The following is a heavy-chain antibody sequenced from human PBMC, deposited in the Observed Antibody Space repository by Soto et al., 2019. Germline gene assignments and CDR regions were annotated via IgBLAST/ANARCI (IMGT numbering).Heavy chain of an antibody. J-gene: IGHJ6*03. D-gene: IGHD3-10*01. V-gene: IGHV1-2*04. CDR2: INPNSGGT. CDR3: ARDAGLYGSGSYYRGSNYMDV. Sequence: GASVKVSCKASGYTFTGYYMHWVRQAPGQGLEWMGWINPNSGGTNYAQKFQWWVTMTRDTFISTAYMELSRLRSDDTAVYYCARDAGLYGSGSYYRGSNYMDVWGKGTTVTVSS. CDR1: GYTFTGYY.